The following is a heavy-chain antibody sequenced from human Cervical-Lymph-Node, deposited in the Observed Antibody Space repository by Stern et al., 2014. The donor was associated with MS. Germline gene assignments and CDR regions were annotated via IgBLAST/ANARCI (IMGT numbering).Heavy chain of an antibody. J-gene: IGHJ4*02. CDR2: IFSGGAT. V-gene: IGHV3-53*01. D-gene: IGHD4-23*01. CDR1: GFTVSSTY. CDR3: ARVPPGYGSNSFFDY. Sequence: EVQLVESGGGLIQPGGSLRLSCAPSGFTVSSTYMSWVRQAPWRGLEWVSIIFSGGATAYAVSVKGRFTISRDNSRNTLYLQMNSLRAEDTAFYYCARVPPGYGSNSFFDYWGQGNLVTVSS.